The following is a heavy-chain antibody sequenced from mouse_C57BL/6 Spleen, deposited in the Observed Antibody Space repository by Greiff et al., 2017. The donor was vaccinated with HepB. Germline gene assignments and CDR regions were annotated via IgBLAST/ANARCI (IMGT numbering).Heavy chain of an antibody. D-gene: IGHD1-1*01. J-gene: IGHJ3*01. CDR1: GFTFTDYY. CDR2: VYPYNGGT. V-gene: IGHV1-36*01. CDR3: AREDYYGSSPFAY. Sequence: VHVKQSGPVLVKPGPSVKISCKASGFTFTDYYMHWVKQSHGKSLEWIGLVYPYNGGTSYNQKFKGKATLTVDTSSSTAYMELNSLTSEDSAVYYCAREDYYGSSPFAYWGQGTLVTVSA.